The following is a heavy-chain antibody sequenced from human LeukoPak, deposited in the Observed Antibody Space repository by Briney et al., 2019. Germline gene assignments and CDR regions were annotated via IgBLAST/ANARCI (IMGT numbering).Heavy chain of an antibody. V-gene: IGHV4-39*01. CDR2: IYYSGST. D-gene: IGHD3-3*01. J-gene: IGHJ4*02. Sequence: SETLSLTCTVSGGSISSSSYYWGWIRQPPGKGLEWIGSIYYSGSTYYNPSLKSRVTISVDTSKNQFSLKLSSVTAADTAVYYCARRPSVKYYDFWSGYTGTFFDYWGQGTLVTVSS. CDR1: GGSISSSSYY. CDR3: ARRPSVKYYDFWSGYTGTFFDY.